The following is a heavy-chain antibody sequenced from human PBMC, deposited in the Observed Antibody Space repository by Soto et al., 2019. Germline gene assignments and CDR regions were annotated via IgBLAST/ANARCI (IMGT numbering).Heavy chain of an antibody. Sequence: ASVKVSCKASGYTFTSYGISWVRQAPGQGLEWMGWISAYNGNTNYAQKLQGRVTMTTDTSTSTAYMELRSLRSDDTDVYYCARGPPALLWFRELSYNTSPMDVWGQGTTLTVFS. J-gene: IGHJ6*02. CDR2: ISAYNGNT. CDR1: GYTFTSYG. D-gene: IGHD3-10*01. CDR3: ARGPPALLWFRELSYNTSPMDV. V-gene: IGHV1-18*01.